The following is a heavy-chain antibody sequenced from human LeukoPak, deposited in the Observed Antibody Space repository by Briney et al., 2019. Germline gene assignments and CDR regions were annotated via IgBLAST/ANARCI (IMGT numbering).Heavy chain of an antibody. CDR1: GYTFTCYY. CDR3: ARDSSIAVAELGY. Sequence: ASVKVSCKASGYTFTCYYMHWVRQAPGQGLEWMGWINPNSGGTNYAQKFQGWVTMTRDTSISTAYMELSRLRSDDTAVYYCARDSSIAVAELGYWGQGTLVTVSS. V-gene: IGHV1-2*04. D-gene: IGHD6-19*01. CDR2: INPNSGGT. J-gene: IGHJ4*02.